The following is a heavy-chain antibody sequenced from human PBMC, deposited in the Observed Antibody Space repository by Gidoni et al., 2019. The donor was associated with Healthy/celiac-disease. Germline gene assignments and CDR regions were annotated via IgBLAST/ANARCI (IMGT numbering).Heavy chain of an antibody. Sequence: EVQLVESGGGLVKPGGSRRLSCAASGFTFSSYSMTWFRQAPGKGLEWVASISSRRSYIYYADSVKGLFTITRENDKNSLYLQMNSLRAEYTAVYYCARTGAVAPHYWGQGTLVTVSS. V-gene: IGHV3-21*01. CDR2: ISSRRSYI. CDR1: GFTFSSYS. J-gene: IGHJ4*02. D-gene: IGHD6-19*01. CDR3: ARTGAVAPHY.